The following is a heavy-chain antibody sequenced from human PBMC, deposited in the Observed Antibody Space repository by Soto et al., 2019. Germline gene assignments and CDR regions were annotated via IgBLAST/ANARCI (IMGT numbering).Heavy chain of an antibody. D-gene: IGHD2-21*01. CDR3: ARCGGAPSFSPYYYYGMDV. Sequence: QVQLVQSGAEVQKPGSSVKVSCKASGGTFSSYAISWVRQAPGQGLEWMGGIIPIFGTANYAQKFQGRDTITADESTSTAYMELSSLRSEDTAVYYCARCGGAPSFSPYYYYGMDVWGQGTTVTVSS. J-gene: IGHJ6*02. CDR1: GGTFSSYA. CDR2: IIPIFGTA. V-gene: IGHV1-69*01.